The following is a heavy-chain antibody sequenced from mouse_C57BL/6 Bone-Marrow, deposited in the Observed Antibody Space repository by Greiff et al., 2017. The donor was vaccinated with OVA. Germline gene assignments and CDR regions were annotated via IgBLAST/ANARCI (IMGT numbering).Heavy chain of an antibody. J-gene: IGHJ2*01. CDR1: GYSITSGYY. CDR2: ISYDGSN. V-gene: IGHV3-6*01. CDR3: ARGGKAFYFDY. D-gene: IGHD6-1*01. Sequence: DVKLQESGPGLVKPSQSLSLTCSVTGYSITSGYYWNWIRQFPGNKLEWMGYISYDGSNNYNPSLKNRISITRDTSKNQFFLKLNSVTTEDTATYYCARGGKAFYFDYWGQGTTLTVSS.